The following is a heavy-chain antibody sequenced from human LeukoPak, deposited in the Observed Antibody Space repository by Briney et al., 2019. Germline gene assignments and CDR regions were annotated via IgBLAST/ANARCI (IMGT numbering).Heavy chain of an antibody. D-gene: IGHD1-14*01. CDR3: AREPNHLEMAFDV. Sequence: PGGSLRLSCGTSGFTFSSYSMHWVRQAPGKGLEWVAVISFDGSKKFFAESVKGRFTISRDNSKNTVFLQINSLRTEDTAVYYCAREPNHLEMAFDVWGQGTMVTVSS. CDR1: GFTFSSYS. CDR2: ISFDGSKK. V-gene: IGHV3-30*04. J-gene: IGHJ3*01.